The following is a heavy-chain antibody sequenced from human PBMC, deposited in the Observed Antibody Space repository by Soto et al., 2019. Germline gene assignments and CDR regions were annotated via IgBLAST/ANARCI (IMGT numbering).Heavy chain of an antibody. CDR3: ARQGYYYDSSGYYPTWFDP. CDR2: IYYSGST. J-gene: IGHJ5*02. V-gene: IGHV4-39*01. CDR1: GSSISSSSYY. Sequence: SETLSLTCTVSGSSISSSSYYWGWIRQPPGKGLEWIGSIYYSGSTYYNPSLKSRVTISVDTSKNQFSLKLSSVTAADTAVYYCARQGYYYDSSGYYPTWFDPWGQGTLVTVS. D-gene: IGHD3-22*01.